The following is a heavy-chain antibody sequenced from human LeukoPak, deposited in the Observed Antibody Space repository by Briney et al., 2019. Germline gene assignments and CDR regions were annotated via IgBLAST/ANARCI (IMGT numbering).Heavy chain of an antibody. CDR1: GFTFINYY. J-gene: IGHJ4*02. Sequence: ASVKVSCKASGFTFINYYIHWVRQAPGQGLGWMGWINPNSGVTNYAHKFQGRVTMTGDTSIRTAYVELSRLRSDDTAVYYCARGSGEFDYWGQGTLATVSS. CDR2: INPNSGVT. CDR3: ARGSGEFDY. D-gene: IGHD3-16*01. V-gene: IGHV1-2*02.